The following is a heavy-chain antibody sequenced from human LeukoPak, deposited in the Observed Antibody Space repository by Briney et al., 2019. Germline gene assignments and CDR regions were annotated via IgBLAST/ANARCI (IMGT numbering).Heavy chain of an antibody. CDR2: INHSGST. J-gene: IGHJ4*02. CDR3: ARDQVDTAMVTVYFDY. Sequence: SETLSLTCAVYCGSFSGYYWSWIRQPPGKGLEWIGEINHSGSTNYNPSLKSRVTISVDTSKNQFSLKLSSVTAADTAVYYCARDQVDTAMVTVYFDYWGQGTLVTVSS. V-gene: IGHV4-34*01. D-gene: IGHD5-18*01. CDR1: CGSFSGYY.